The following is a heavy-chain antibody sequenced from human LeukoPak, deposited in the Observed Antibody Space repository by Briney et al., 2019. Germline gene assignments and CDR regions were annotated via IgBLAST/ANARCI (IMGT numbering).Heavy chain of an antibody. Sequence: PSETLSLTCAVYGGSFSGYYWSWIRQPPGKGLEWIGEIYHSGSTNYNPSLKSRVTISVDKSKNQFSLKLSSVTAADTAVYYCASAPGYSYGWYYFDYWGQGTLVTVSS. D-gene: IGHD5-18*01. J-gene: IGHJ4*02. CDR2: IYHSGST. CDR3: ASAPGYSYGWYYFDY. CDR1: GGSFSGYY. V-gene: IGHV4-34*01.